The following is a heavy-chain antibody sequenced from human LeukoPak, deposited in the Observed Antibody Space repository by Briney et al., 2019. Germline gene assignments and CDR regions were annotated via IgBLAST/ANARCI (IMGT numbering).Heavy chain of an antibody. Sequence: SETLSLTCTVSGGSISSSSYYWGWIRQPPGKGLEWIGSIYYSGSTYYNPSLKSRVTISVDTSKNQFSLKLSSVTAADTAVYYCAGITYYDFWSGYPGDFDYWGQGTLVTVSS. CDR1: GGSISSSSYY. CDR2: IYYSGST. CDR3: AGITYYDFWSGYPGDFDY. D-gene: IGHD3-3*01. J-gene: IGHJ4*02. V-gene: IGHV4-39*01.